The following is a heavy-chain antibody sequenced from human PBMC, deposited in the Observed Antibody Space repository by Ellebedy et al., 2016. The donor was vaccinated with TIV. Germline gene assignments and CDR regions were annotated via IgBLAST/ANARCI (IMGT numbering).Heavy chain of an antibody. V-gene: IGHV4-61*01. D-gene: IGHD3-10*01. CDR3: ARNYYGSGSWLKAFDI. CDR1: GGSISSSSYY. CDR2: IYYSRST. J-gene: IGHJ3*02. Sequence: MPGGSLRLSCTVSGGSISSSSYYWSWIRQPPGKGLEWIGYIYYSRSTNYNPSLKSRVTISVDTSKNQFSLKLSSVTAADTAVYYCARNYYGSGSWLKAFDIWGQGTMVTVSS.